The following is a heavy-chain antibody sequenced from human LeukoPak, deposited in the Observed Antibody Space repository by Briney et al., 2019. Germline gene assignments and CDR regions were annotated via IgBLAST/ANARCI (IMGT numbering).Heavy chain of an antibody. Sequence: GGSLRLSCAASGFTVSSNYMSWVRQAPGKGLEWVSVIYSGGSTYYADSVKGRFTISRDNSKNTLYLQMNSLRAEDTAVYYCARDQAVTTYYYYGMDVWGQGTTVTVPS. CDR3: ARDQAVTTYYYYGMDV. V-gene: IGHV3-66*01. J-gene: IGHJ6*02. CDR1: GFTVSSNY. D-gene: IGHD4-17*01. CDR2: IYSGGST.